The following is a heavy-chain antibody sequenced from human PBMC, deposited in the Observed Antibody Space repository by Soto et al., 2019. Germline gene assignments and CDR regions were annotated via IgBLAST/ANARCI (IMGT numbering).Heavy chain of an antibody. CDR1: GFTFSSYG. CDR2: IWYDGSNK. CDR3: ARDDYGGSRPYYYFGMDV. Sequence: QVQLVESGGGVVQPGRSLRLSCAASGFTFSSYGMHWVRQAPGKGLEWVAVIWYDGSNKYYADSVKGRFTISRDNSKNMLYLQMNGLRAEDTAVYYCARDDYGGSRPYYYFGMDVWGQGTTVTVSS. J-gene: IGHJ6*02. D-gene: IGHD4-17*01. V-gene: IGHV3-33*01.